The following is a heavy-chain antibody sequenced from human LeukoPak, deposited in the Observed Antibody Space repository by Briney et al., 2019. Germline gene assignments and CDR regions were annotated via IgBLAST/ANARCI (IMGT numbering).Heavy chain of an antibody. CDR1: GFTFSDHY. CDR3: ARVVAARTNRFDP. V-gene: IGHV3-72*01. Sequence: GGSLRLSCAASGFTFSDHYMDWVRQAPGKGLEWVGRTRNKANSYTTEYAASVKGRFTISRDDSKNSLYLQMNSLKTEDTAVYYCARVVAARTNRFDPWGQGTLVTVSS. J-gene: IGHJ5*02. D-gene: IGHD2-15*01. CDR2: TRNKANSYTT.